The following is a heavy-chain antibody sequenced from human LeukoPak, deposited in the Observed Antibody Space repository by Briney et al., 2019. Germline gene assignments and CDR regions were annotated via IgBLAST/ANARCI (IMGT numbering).Heavy chain of an antibody. CDR2: ISAYNGNT. J-gene: IGHJ5*02. D-gene: IGHD3-3*01. CDR1: GYTFTSYG. Sequence: GASVKVSCKASGYTFTSYGISWVRQAPGRGLEWMGWISAYNGNTNYAQKLQGRVTMTTDTSTSTAYMDPRSLRSDDTAVYYCARTLLRITIFGVVIVSWFDPWGQGTLVTVSS. CDR3: ARTLLRITIFGVVIVSWFDP. V-gene: IGHV1-18*01.